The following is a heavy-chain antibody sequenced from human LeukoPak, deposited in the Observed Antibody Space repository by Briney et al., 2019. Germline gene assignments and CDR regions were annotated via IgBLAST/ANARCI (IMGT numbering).Heavy chain of an antibody. Sequence: SETLSLTCTVSGGSISSSSYYWGWIRQPPGKGLEWIGSIYHSGSTYYNPSLKSRVTISVDTSKNQFSLKLSSVTAADTAVYYCARVYSSWEMATTDAFDIWGQGTMVTVSS. D-gene: IGHD5-24*01. J-gene: IGHJ3*02. CDR3: ARVYSSWEMATTDAFDI. CDR2: IYHSGST. V-gene: IGHV4-39*07. CDR1: GGSISSSSYY.